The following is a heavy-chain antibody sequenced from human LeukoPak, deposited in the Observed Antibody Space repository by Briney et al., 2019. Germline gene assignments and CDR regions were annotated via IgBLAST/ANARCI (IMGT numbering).Heavy chain of an antibody. J-gene: IGHJ4*02. CDR2: ISGSGSTI. CDR3: ATWYYYDGSGYPLVDY. D-gene: IGHD3-22*01. CDR1: GFTFSSYE. Sequence: PGGSLRLSCAASGFTFSSYEMNWVRQAPGKGLEWVSYISGSGSTIYYAGSVKGRFTISRDNAKNSLYLQMNSLRAEDTAVYYCATWYYYDGSGYPLVDYWGQGTLVTVSS. V-gene: IGHV3-48*03.